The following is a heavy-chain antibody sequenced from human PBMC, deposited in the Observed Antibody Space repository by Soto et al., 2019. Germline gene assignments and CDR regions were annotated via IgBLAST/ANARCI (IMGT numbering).Heavy chain of an antibody. J-gene: IGHJ4*02. CDR2: IIPIRGIA. D-gene: IGHD6-13*01. CDR1: GGTFSSYT. Sequence: SVKVSCKASGGTFSSYTISWVRQAPGQGLEWMGRIIPIRGIANYAQKFQGRVTMTRDTSTSTVYMELSSLRSEDTAVYYCARRAAADHLDYWGQGTLVTVSS. V-gene: IGHV1-69*02. CDR3: ARRAAADHLDY.